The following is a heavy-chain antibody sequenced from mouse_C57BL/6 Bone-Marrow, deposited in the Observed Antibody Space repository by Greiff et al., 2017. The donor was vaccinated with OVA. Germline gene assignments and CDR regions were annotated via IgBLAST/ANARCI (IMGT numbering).Heavy chain of an antibody. D-gene: IGHD1-1*01. CDR3: AGNYGSRGSY. CDR1: GYTFTGYW. Sequence: VQLQESGAELMKPGASVKLSCKATGYTFTGYWIEWVKQRPGHGLEWIGEILPGSGSTTYNEKFKGKATFTADPSSNTAYMQLSSLTTEDSAIYYCAGNYGSRGSYWGQGTTLTVSS. J-gene: IGHJ2*01. CDR2: ILPGSGST. V-gene: IGHV1-9*01.